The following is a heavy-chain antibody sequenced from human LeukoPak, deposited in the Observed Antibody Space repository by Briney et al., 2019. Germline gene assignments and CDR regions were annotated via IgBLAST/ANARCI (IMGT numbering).Heavy chain of an antibody. V-gene: IGHV3-48*03. CDR3: ARTNAPSGEVDY. CDR2: ISCSGSTI. D-gene: IGHD2-8*01. CDR1: RFPFRCDE. Sequence: PSGSLRLSFAAPRFPFRCDEMNSVPQARGKGLERVSYISCSGSTIYYADSVKGRFTISRDNAKNSLYLQMNSLRAEDTAVYYCARTNAPSGEVDYWGQGTLVTVSS. J-gene: IGHJ4*02.